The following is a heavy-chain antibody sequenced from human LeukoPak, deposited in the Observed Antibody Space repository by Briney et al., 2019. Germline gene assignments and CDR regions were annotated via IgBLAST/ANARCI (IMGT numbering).Heavy chain of an antibody. V-gene: IGHV5-10-1*01. D-gene: IGHD1-1*01. J-gene: IGHJ3*01. CDR1: GYRFTSYW. CDR2: IDPSDSYT. CDR3: TRRSPFNNWYAFDL. Sequence: GESLKISCKAPGYRFTSYWIAWVRQMPGKGLEWMGRIDPSDSYTNYSPSFQGHVTISADKSIRTAYLQWTSLKASDTAMYYCTRRSPFNNWYAFDLWGQGTMVTVSS.